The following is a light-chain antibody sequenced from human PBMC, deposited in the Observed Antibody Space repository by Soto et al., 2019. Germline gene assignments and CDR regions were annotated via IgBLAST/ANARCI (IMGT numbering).Light chain of an antibody. CDR1: SADIGNHY. CDR2: DNN. CDR3: GTWDSGLNIGL. V-gene: IGLV1-51*01. Sequence: QSVLTQPPSVSAAPGQKVTISCFGTSADIGNHYVSWYQHLPGTAPKLIIYDNNKRPSGIPDRFSASKSGTSATLDITGLXXGXXXDYYCGTWDSGLNIGLFGGGTKLTVL. J-gene: IGLJ2*01.